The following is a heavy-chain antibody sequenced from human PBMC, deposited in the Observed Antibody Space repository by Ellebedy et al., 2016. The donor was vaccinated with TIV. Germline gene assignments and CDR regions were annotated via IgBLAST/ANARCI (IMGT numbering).Heavy chain of an antibody. V-gene: IGHV4-59*01. D-gene: IGHD6-19*01. J-gene: IGHJ4*02. CDR2: IHYTGTT. Sequence: SETLSLTCTVSGGSISGYYWSWVRRPPGKGLEWIGYIHYTGTTNYSPSLKSRITISVDTSKNQFSLRVSSVTAADTAVYYCAKGLAVAGSYFQYWGQGTLLTVSS. CDR1: GGSISGYY. CDR3: AKGLAVAGSYFQY.